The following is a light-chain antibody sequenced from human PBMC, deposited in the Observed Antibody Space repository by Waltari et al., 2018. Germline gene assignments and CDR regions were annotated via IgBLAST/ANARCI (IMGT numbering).Light chain of an antibody. CDR3: CSYAASAPTLV. CDR2: EVI. V-gene: IGLV2-23*02. Sequence: QAALTDPASVSWSAGQSITIYCPGTSNNVGSYDLVPCYQFRPCEVPKLLIYEVIKRSSGVSDRFLGSKSDNTASLTISRLQAEDEAAYYCCSYAASAPTLVFGGGTNLTVL. CDR1: SNNVGSYDL. J-gene: IGLJ3*02.